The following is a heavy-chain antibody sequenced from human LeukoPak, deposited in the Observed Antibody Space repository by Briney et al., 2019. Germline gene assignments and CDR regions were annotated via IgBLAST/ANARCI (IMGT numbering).Heavy chain of an antibody. V-gene: IGHV4-34*01. J-gene: IGHJ6*03. CDR1: GGTFRGYY. CDR3: ARGYYGSGSHCCHMDV. CDR2: IDHTGST. D-gene: IGHD3-10*01. Sequence: SETLSLTCAVSGGTFRGYYWSWIRQPPGKGLAWIGEIDHTGSTNYNSSLKSRVTISVDTSKNQFSLKLSSVTAADTAVYYCARGYYGSGSHCCHMDVWGKGTTITVS.